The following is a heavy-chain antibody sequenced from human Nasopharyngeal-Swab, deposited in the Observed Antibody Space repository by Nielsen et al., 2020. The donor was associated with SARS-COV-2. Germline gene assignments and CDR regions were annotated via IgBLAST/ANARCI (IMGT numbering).Heavy chain of an antibody. V-gene: IGHV3-73*01. CDR2: VRSKGNNYAT. CDR3: TRCGGGCYSGKDY. Sequence: GGSLRLSCAASGFTFSDSAIHWVRQASGKGLECVGRVRSKGNNYATAYSASVKGRFIIFRDDPTNTAYLQMNSLKTEDTAMYYCTRCGGGCYSGKDYWGQGTLVTVSS. J-gene: IGHJ4*02. CDR1: GFTFSDSA. D-gene: IGHD2-15*01.